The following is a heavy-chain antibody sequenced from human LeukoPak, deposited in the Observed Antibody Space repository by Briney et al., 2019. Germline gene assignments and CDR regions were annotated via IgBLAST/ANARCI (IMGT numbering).Heavy chain of an antibody. J-gene: IGHJ5*02. Sequence: GGSLRLSCAASGFTFSSYAMSWVRQAPGKGLEWVSAISGSGGSTYYADSVKGRFTISRDNSKNTLYLQMNSLRAEDTTVYYCAKSKDYDILTGLTWGQGTLVTVSP. V-gene: IGHV3-23*01. D-gene: IGHD3-9*01. CDR3: AKSKDYDILTGLT. CDR2: ISGSGGST. CDR1: GFTFSSYA.